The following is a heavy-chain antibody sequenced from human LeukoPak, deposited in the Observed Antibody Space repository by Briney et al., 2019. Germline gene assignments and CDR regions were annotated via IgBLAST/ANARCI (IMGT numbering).Heavy chain of an antibody. J-gene: IGHJ3*02. CDR1: GYSFTSYW. Sequence: GESRKISCKGSGYSFTSYWIGWVRQVPGKGPEWMGIIYPGDSDTRYSPSFQGQVTISADKSISTAYLQWSSLKASDTAMYYCARQGVFDAFDIWGQGTMVTVSS. V-gene: IGHV5-51*01. CDR3: ARQGVFDAFDI. D-gene: IGHD2-21*01. CDR2: IYPGDSDT.